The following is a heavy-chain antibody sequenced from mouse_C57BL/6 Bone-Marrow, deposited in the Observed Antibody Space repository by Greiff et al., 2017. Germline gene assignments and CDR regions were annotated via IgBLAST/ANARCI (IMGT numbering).Heavy chain of an antibody. V-gene: IGHV1-82*01. D-gene: IGHD2-3*01. CDR1: GYAFSSSW. Sequence: QVQLQQSGPELVKPGASVKISCKASGYAFSSSWMNWVKQRPGKGLEWIGRIYPGDGDTNYNGKFKGKATLTADKSSSTAYMQLSSLTSEDSAVYFCARDGYYVLYWYFDVWGTGTTVTVSS. J-gene: IGHJ1*03. CDR3: ARDGYYVLYWYFDV. CDR2: IYPGDGDT.